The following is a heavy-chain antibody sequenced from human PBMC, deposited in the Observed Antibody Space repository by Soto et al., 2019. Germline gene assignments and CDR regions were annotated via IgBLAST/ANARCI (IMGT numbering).Heavy chain of an antibody. D-gene: IGHD6-19*01. V-gene: IGHV3-48*02. CDR1: GFTFSTYS. CDR3: ASSGVAERPFDL. J-gene: IGHJ2*01. CDR2: ISSSSSTI. Sequence: EVQLVESGGGLVQPGGSLRLSCAASGFTFSTYSMNWVRQAPGKGLEWVSYISSSSSTIYHADSVKGRFTISRDNAKTSLYLKMNSLRDEDTAVCYCASSGVAERPFDLWGRGTLVTVSS.